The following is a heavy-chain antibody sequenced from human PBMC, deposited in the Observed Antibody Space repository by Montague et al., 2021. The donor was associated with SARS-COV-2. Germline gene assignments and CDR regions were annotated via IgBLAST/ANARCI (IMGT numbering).Heavy chain of an antibody. Sequence: CAASGFTFDDYAMHWVRQAPGKGLEWVSLISGGGGSTYYADSVKGRFTISRDNSKNSLYLQMNSLRTEDTALYYCAKDLEYYDILTGHQYSFGMDVWGQGTTVTVSS. CDR3: AKDLEYYDILTGHQYSFGMDV. CDR1: GFTFDDYA. V-gene: IGHV3-43*02. CDR2: ISGGGGST. D-gene: IGHD3-9*01. J-gene: IGHJ6*02.